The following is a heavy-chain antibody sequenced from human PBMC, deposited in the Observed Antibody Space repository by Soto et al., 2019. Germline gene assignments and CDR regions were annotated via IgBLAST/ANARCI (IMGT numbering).Heavy chain of an antibody. Sequence: QVQLQQWGAGLLKPSETLSLTCAVYGGSFSGYYWSWIRQPPGKGLEWIGEINHSGSTNYNPSLRSRVTITVDTSKNQFSLKPSSVTAANTAVYYCARGHSVYSSPRRAAFDIWGQGTMVTVSS. CDR3: ARGHSVYSSPRRAAFDI. CDR1: GGSFSGYY. CDR2: INHSGST. V-gene: IGHV4-34*01. D-gene: IGHD6-13*01. J-gene: IGHJ3*02.